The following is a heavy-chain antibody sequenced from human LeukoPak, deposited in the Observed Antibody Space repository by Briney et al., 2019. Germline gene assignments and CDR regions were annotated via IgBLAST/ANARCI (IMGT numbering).Heavy chain of an antibody. V-gene: IGHV1-2*06. CDR1: GYTFTGYH. D-gene: IGHD2-2*01. Sequence: AASVKVSCKASGYTFTGYHMHWVRQAPGQGLEWMGRINPNSGDTNYAQKFQGRVAMTRDTSISTAFMELTRLRSDDTAVYYCARGYCSSTSCLFDYWGQETLVTVSS. CDR3: ARGYCSSTSCLFDY. CDR2: INPNSGDT. J-gene: IGHJ4*02.